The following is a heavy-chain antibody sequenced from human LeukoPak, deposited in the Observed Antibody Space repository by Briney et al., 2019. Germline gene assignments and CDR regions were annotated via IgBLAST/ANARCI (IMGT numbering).Heavy chain of an antibody. J-gene: IGHJ4*02. CDR1: GGSFSGHY. V-gene: IGHV4-34*01. CDR3: ARARYDSSGYYSFDY. Sequence: SETLSLTCAVYGGSFSGHYWSWIREPPAKGLEWIGGSYHSGSTNYNPSLKSRVTISVDTSKNQFSLKLSSVTAADTAVYYCARARYDSSGYYSFDYWGQGTLVTVSS. D-gene: IGHD3-22*01. CDR2: SYHSGST.